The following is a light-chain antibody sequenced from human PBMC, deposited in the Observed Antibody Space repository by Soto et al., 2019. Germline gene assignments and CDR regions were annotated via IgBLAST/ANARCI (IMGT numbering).Light chain of an antibody. Sequence: QSVVTQSPSASASLGASVKLTCTLSSGHSSYSIAWHQQHPEKGPRYLMNLNSDGSHNKGDGIPDRFSGSSSGAERYLTISSLQSEDEGDYYCQTWGTGFQVFGGGTKVTVL. CDR3: QTWGTGFQV. CDR2: LNSDGSH. CDR1: SGHSSYS. J-gene: IGLJ3*02. V-gene: IGLV4-69*01.